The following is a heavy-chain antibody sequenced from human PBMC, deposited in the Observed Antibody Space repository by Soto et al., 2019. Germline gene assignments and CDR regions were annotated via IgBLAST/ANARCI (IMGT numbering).Heavy chain of an antibody. D-gene: IGHD2-21*01. CDR3: ALAYLGILWWCPDY. J-gene: IGHJ4*02. CDR1: GFTFSSYG. Sequence: QVQLVESGGGVVQPGRSLRLSCAASGFTFSSYGMHWVRQAPGKGLEWVAVISYDGSNKYYADSVKGRFTISRDNSKNTLYLQMNSLRAEDTAVYYCALAYLGILWWCPDYRGQGTLVTVSS. V-gene: IGHV3-30*03. CDR2: ISYDGSNK.